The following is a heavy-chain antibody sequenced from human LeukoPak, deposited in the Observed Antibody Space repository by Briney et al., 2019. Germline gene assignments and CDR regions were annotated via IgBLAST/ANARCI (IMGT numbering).Heavy chain of an antibody. Sequence: ASVKVSCKASGYTFTGYYMHWVRQAPGQGLEWMGWINPNSGGTNYAQKFQGWVTMTRDTSVSTAYMELSRLRSDDTAVYYCARVKGGSYLDAFDIWGQGTMVTVSS. CDR2: INPNSGGT. CDR1: GYTFTGYY. V-gene: IGHV1-2*04. D-gene: IGHD1-26*01. J-gene: IGHJ3*02. CDR3: ARVKGGSYLDAFDI.